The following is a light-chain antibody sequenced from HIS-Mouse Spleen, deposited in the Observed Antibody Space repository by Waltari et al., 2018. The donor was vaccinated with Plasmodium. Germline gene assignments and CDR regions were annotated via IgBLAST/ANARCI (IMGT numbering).Light chain of an antibody. Sequence: QSVLTQPPSVSGAPGQRVTISCTGSSSNIGAGYDVQRYQQLPGTAPKLLIYGNRNRPSGGPDRCSGAKSGTSASLASTGLQAEDEADYYGQSYDSSLSGYVFGAGTKVTVL. CDR1: SSNIGAGYD. V-gene: IGLV1-40*01. CDR2: GNR. J-gene: IGLJ1*01. CDR3: QSYDSSLSGYV.